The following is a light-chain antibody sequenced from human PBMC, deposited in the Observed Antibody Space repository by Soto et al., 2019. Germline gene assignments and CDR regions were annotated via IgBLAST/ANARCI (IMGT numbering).Light chain of an antibody. CDR2: DVS. V-gene: IGLV2-14*01. Sequence: QSVLTQPASVSGSPGQSITISCTGTSSDVGGYNYVSWYQQRPGKAPILMIYDVSYRPAGISNRFSGSKSDNTASLTICGHGAEDDVDYYYGSYTSTSVVFGGGTKLTVL. J-gene: IGLJ2*01. CDR1: SSDVGGYNY. CDR3: GSYTSTSVV.